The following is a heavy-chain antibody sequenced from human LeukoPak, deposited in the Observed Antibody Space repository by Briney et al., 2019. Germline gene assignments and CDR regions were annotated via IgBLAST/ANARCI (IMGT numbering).Heavy chain of an antibody. Sequence: GGSLRLSCAASGFTFSSYAMSWVRQAPGKGLEWVSAISGSGGSTYYADSVKGRFTISRDNSKNTLYLQMNSLRAEDTAVYYCAKIADYYDSSGRYFDYWGQGTLVTVSS. CDR2: ISGSGGST. CDR1: GFTFSSYA. D-gene: IGHD3-22*01. V-gene: IGHV3-23*01. J-gene: IGHJ4*02. CDR3: AKIADYYDSSGRYFDY.